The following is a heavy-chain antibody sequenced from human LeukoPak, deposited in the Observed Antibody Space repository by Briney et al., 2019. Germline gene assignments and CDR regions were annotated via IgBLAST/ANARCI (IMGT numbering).Heavy chain of an antibody. Sequence: PGGSLRLSCAASGFTFSTYGMHWVRQAPGKGLEWVAFIRNDGTIKYYADSVKGRFTISRDNSKNTLHLQTISLRAEDTAVCYCARDQGAWGYGYNFDYWGQGTLVTVSS. CDR2: IRNDGTIK. CDR1: GFTFSTYG. J-gene: IGHJ4*02. V-gene: IGHV3-30*02. CDR3: ARDQGAWGYGYNFDY. D-gene: IGHD3-16*01.